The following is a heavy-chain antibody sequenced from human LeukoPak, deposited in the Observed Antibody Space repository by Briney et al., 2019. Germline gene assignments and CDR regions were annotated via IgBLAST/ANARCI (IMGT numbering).Heavy chain of an antibody. J-gene: IGHJ4*02. CDR3: ARGKEDYDILTGYYLYYFDY. V-gene: IGHV3-23*01. CDR2: ISGSGGST. CDR1: GFTFSSYA. Sequence: PGGSLRLSCAASGFTFSSYAMSWVRQAPGKGLEWVSAISGSGGSTYYADSVKGRFTISRDNSKNTLYLQMNSLRAEDTAVYYCARGKEDYDILTGYYLYYFDYWGQGTLVTVSS. D-gene: IGHD3-9*01.